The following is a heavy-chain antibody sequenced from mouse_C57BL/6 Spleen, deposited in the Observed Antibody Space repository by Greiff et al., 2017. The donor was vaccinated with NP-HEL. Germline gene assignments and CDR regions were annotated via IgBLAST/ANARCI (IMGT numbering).Heavy chain of an antibody. J-gene: IGHJ3*01. V-gene: IGHV1-54*01. CDR2: INPGSGGT. CDR1: GYAFTNYL. CDR3: ARSDLAWFAY. Sequence: QVQLKQSGAELVRPGTSVKVSCKASGYAFTNYLIEWVKQRPGQGLEWIGVINPGSGGTNYNEKFKGKATLTADKSSSTAYMQLSSLTSEDSAVYYCARSDLAWFAYWGQGTLVTVSA.